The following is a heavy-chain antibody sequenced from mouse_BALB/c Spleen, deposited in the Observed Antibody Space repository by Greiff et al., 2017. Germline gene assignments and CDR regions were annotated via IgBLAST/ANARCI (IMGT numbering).Heavy chain of an antibody. CDR3: ARRKDYAMDY. J-gene: IGHJ4*01. CDR2: ISTYYGDA. CDR1: GYTFTDYA. V-gene: IGHV1S137*01. Sequence: QVQLQQSGAELVRPGVSVKISCKGSGYTFTDYAMHWVKQSHAKSLEWIGVISTYYGDASYNQKFKGKATMTVDKSSSTAYMELARLTSEDSAIYYCARRKDYAMDYWGQGTSVTVSS.